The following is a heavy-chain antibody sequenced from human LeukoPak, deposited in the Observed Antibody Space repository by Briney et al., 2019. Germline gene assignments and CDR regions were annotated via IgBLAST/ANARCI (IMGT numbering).Heavy chain of an antibody. Sequence: GGSLRLSCAASGFTFSSYAMSWIRQAPGKGLEWVSYISSSSSYTNYADSVKGRFTISRDNAKNSLYLQMNSLRAEDTAVYYCARRAEYYYDSSGYSVYYFDYWGQGTLVTVSS. V-gene: IGHV3-11*03. CDR1: GFTFSSYA. CDR2: ISSSSSYT. D-gene: IGHD3-22*01. J-gene: IGHJ4*02. CDR3: ARRAEYYYDSSGYSVYYFDY.